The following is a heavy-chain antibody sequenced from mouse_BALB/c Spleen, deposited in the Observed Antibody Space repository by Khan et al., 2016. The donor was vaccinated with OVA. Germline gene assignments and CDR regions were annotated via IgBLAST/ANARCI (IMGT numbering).Heavy chain of an antibody. J-gene: IGHJ3*01. CDR3: AREGAYYRSDGWFSY. V-gene: IGHV1-4*01. Sequence: QIQLVQSGAELARPGASVKMSCKASGYTFTIYTMHWVKQRPGQGLEWIGYINPSNGYTNYNQKFKDKSTLTADKSSSTAYMQLSSLTSDYSAVYYCAREGAYYRSDGWFSYWGQGTLVTVSA. CDR2: INPSNGYT. CDR1: GYTFTIYT. D-gene: IGHD2-14*01.